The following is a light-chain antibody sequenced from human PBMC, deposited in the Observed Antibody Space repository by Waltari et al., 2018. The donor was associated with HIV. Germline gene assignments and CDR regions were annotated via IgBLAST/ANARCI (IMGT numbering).Light chain of an antibody. Sequence: DIVMTQSPDSLAVSLGERATMNCKSSQSVLYSSNNKNYLAWYQQKPGQPPKLLIYCASTRESGVPDRFSGSWSATDFTLTISSLQAEDVAVYYCQQYSITPVTFGQGTKLEIK. V-gene: IGKV4-1*01. CDR2: CAS. J-gene: IGKJ2*01. CDR1: QSVLYSSNNKNY. CDR3: QQYSITPVT.